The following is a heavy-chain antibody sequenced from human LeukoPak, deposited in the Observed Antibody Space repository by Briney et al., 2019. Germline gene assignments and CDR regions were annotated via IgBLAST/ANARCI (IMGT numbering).Heavy chain of an antibody. J-gene: IGHJ6*04. CDR3: AKTGMLRRVGYLDV. Sequence: PGGSLRLSCAASGFIFSSYGIQWVRQAPGKGLEWVAVIAYDGNNTYYGDSVRGRFTISRDNSKKMVYLEMNSLRVEDTAVYYCAKTGMLRRVGYLDVWGKGTAVIVSS. D-gene: IGHD1-1*01. CDR1: GFIFSSYG. CDR2: IAYDGNNT. V-gene: IGHV3-30*02.